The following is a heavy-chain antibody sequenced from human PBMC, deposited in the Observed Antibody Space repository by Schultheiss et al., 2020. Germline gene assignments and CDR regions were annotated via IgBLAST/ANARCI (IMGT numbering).Heavy chain of an antibody. V-gene: IGHV1-2*04. CDR1: GYTFTGYY. CDR3: AGHGKTYYDFWSGHYSFDY. D-gene: IGHD3-3*01. J-gene: IGHJ4*02. CDR2: INPNSGGT. Sequence: ASVKVSCKASGYTFTGYYMHWVRQAPGQGLEWMGWINPNSGGTNYAQKFQGWVTMTRDTSISTAYMELSRLRSDDTAVYYCAGHGKTYYDFWSGHYSFDYWGQGTLVTVSS.